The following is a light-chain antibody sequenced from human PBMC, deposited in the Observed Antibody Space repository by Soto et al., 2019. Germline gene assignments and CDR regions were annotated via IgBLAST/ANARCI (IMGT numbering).Light chain of an antibody. Sequence: EIVLTQSPGTLSLSPGERATLSCRASQGVGSSYLAWYQQRPGQAPRLLIYGASNRATGIPERFSGSGSGTDFTLTISRLEPEDFAVYYCQHYGSSLYTFGQGNKLEIK. J-gene: IGKJ2*01. V-gene: IGKV3-20*01. CDR2: GAS. CDR3: QHYGSSLYT. CDR1: QGVGSSY.